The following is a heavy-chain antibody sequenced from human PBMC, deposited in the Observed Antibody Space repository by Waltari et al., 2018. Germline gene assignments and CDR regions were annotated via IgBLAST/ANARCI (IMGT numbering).Heavy chain of an antibody. CDR2: IYHSGST. J-gene: IGHJ4*02. Sequence: QVQLQESGPGLVKPSETLSLTCAVSGYSISSGYYWGWFRQPPGKGLEWIGSIYHSGSTYYNPSLKSRVTISVDTSKNQFSLKLSSVTAADTAVYYCARHGSGSYSPAEIDYWGQGTLVTVSS. V-gene: IGHV4-38-2*01. CDR1: GYSISSGYY. D-gene: IGHD3-10*01. CDR3: ARHGSGSYSPAEIDY.